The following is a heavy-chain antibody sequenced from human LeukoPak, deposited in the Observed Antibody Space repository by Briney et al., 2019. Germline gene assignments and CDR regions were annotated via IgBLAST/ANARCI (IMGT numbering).Heavy chain of an antibody. CDR3: ARGLGYSYGYGIDY. J-gene: IGHJ4*02. V-gene: IGHV3-48*02. CDR2: ISRPGSTI. D-gene: IGHD5-18*01. CDR1: GFTFTSYS. Sequence: PGGSLRLSCEASGFTFTSYSMNWVRQAPGKGLEWVSYISRPGSTIYYADSVRGRFTISRDNAKNSLYLQMSSLRDEDTAVYSCARGLGYSYGYGIDYWGQGTLVIASS.